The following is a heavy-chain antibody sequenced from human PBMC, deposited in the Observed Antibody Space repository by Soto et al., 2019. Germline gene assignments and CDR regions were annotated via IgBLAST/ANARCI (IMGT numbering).Heavy chain of an antibody. D-gene: IGHD3-10*01. CDR2: INHSGST. V-gene: IGHV4-34*01. CDR3: ARGRRGIDY. J-gene: IGHJ4*02. CDR1: GGSFSGYY. Sequence: QVQLQQWGAGLLKPSETLSLTCAVYGGSFSGYYWSWIRQPPGKGLEWIGEINHSGSTNYNPSLKSRVTISVDTSKNQFALKLGAVSAADTAGDYCARGRRGIDYWGQGTLVTVSS.